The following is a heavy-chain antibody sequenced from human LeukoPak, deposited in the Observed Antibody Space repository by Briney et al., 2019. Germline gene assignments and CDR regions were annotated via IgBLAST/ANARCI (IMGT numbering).Heavy chain of an antibody. CDR1: GYSFVGYR. V-gene: IGHV1-18*01. CDR2: FNPENGNT. J-gene: IGHJ3*01. CDR3: ARDQGPQNP. D-gene: IGHD1-14*01. Sequence: GASVKVSCKASGYSFVGYRITWVRQAPGQGLEWMGWFNPENGNTNYAQKLQGRVTMTTDTSTSTAYMELRSLRSDDTAVYYCARDQGPQNPWGQGTMVTVSS.